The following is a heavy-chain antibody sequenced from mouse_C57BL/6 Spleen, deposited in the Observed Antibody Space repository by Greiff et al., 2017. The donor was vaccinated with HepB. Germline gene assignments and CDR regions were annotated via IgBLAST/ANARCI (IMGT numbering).Heavy chain of an antibody. J-gene: IGHJ2*01. V-gene: IGHV10-3*01. D-gene: IGHD3-3*01. CDR2: IRSKRSNYAT. CDR1: GFTFNTYA. Sequence: EVQLVESGGGLVQPKGSLKLSCAASGFTFNTYAMHWVRQAPGKGLEWVARIRSKRSNYATYYADSVKDRVTISRDDSQSMLYLQMNNLKTADTASYYCVRGSLGYYLDYWGQGTTLTVSS. CDR3: VRGSLGYYLDY.